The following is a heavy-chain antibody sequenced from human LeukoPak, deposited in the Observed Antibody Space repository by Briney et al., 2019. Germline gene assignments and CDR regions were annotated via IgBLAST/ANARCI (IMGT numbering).Heavy chain of an antibody. V-gene: IGHV1-46*01. CDR2: INPSGGST. CDR3: ATDLPPYYYVRGTPFDI. CDR1: GYTFTSSY. J-gene: IGHJ3*02. Sequence: ASVKVSCKASGYTFTSSYMHWVRQAPGQGLEWMGIINPSGGSTSYAQKFQGRVIMTRDMSTSTVYMELSSLRSEDTAVYYCATDLPPYYYVRGTPFDIWGQGTMVTVSS. D-gene: IGHD3-10*02.